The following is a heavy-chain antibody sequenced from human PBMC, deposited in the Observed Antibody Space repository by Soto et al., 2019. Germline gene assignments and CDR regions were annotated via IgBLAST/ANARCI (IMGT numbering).Heavy chain of an antibody. D-gene: IGHD6-6*01. J-gene: IGHJ4*02. CDR2: ISYDGSNK. Sequence: QVRLVESGGGVVQPGASLRLSCAASAFTFSSYGLHWVRQAPGQGLEWVAVISYDGSNKYYADSVKGRFTISRDNSKNTLYLQMNSLRAEDTAVYYCARSPYSSSYFDYWGQGTLVTVSS. V-gene: IGHV3-30-3*01. CDR3: ARSPYSSSYFDY. CDR1: AFTFSSYG.